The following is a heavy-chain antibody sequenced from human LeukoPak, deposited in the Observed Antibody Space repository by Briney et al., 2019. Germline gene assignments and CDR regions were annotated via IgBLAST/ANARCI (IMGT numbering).Heavy chain of an antibody. CDR2: IRYDGSNK. J-gene: IGHJ4*02. Sequence: GGSLRLSCAASGFTFSSYGMHWVRQAPGKGLEWVAFIRYDGSNKYYADSVKGRFTISRDNSKNTLYLQMNSLRAEDTAVYYCAKDTFYYYDSSGYPDYWGQGTLVTVSS. V-gene: IGHV3-30*02. D-gene: IGHD3-22*01. CDR3: AKDTFYYYDSSGYPDY. CDR1: GFTFSSYG.